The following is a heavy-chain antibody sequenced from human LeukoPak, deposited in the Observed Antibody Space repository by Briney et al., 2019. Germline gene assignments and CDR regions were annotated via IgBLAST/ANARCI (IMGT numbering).Heavy chain of an antibody. J-gene: IGHJ4*02. Sequence: PGGPLRLSCAASGFTFNNYNMIWVRQAPGKGLEWLSYISSRSSTIYYAESVKGRFTISRDNAKNSLYLQMDSLRDDDTAVYYCARDGWSQFGEFYFDHWGQGVLVTVSS. CDR3: ARDGWSQFGEFYFDH. CDR2: ISSRSSTI. V-gene: IGHV3-48*02. D-gene: IGHD3-10*01. CDR1: GFTFNNYN.